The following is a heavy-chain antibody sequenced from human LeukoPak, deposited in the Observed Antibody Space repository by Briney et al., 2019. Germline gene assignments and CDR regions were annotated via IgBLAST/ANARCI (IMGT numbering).Heavy chain of an antibody. CDR3: ARDWNAAAAFDY. CDR2: ISSSSSYI. Sequence: GGSLRLSCAASGFTFRSYSMNWVRQAPGKGLEWVSSISSSSSYIYYAEPVKGRFTISRDNAKDSLYLQMNSLRAEDTAVYYCARDWNAAAAFDYWGQGTLVTVSS. D-gene: IGHD6-13*01. J-gene: IGHJ4*02. V-gene: IGHV3-21*01. CDR1: GFTFRSYS.